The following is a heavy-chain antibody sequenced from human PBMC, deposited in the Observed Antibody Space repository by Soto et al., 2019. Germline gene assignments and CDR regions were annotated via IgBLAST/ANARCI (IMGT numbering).Heavy chain of an antibody. CDR2: IYYSGST. J-gene: IGHJ6*02. CDR3: ARRRFGATTRYYYYYYGMDV. Sequence: SETLSLTCTVSCGSISSSSYYWGWIRQPPGKGLEWIGSIYYSGSTYYNPSLKSRVTISVDTSKNQFSLKLSSVTAADTAVYYCARRRFGATTRYYYYYYGMDVWGQGTTVTVSS. CDR1: CGSISSSSYY. D-gene: IGHD5-12*01. V-gene: IGHV4-39*01.